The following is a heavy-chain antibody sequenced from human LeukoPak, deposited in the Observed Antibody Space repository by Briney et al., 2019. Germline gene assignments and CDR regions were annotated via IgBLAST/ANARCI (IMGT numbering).Heavy chain of an antibody. CDR2: IYYSGST. D-gene: IGHD2-2*01. Sequence: SETLSLTCTVSGGSISSYYWSWIRQPPGKGLEWIGYIYYSGSTNYNPSLKSRVTISVDTSKNQFSLKLSSVTAADTAVYYCARAVQDIVVVPAAMATFDYWGQGTLVTVSS. V-gene: IGHV4-59*01. CDR1: GGSISSYY. J-gene: IGHJ4*02. CDR3: ARAVQDIVVVPAAMATFDY.